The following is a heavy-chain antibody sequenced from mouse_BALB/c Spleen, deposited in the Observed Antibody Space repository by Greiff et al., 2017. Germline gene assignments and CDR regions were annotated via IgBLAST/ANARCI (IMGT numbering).Heavy chain of an antibody. V-gene: IGHV2-6-7*01. D-gene: IGHD1-1*01. J-gene: IGHJ2*01. Sequence: QVQLKESGPGLVAPSQSLSITCTVSGFSLTGYGVNWVRQPPGKGLEWLGMIWGDGSTDYNSALKSRLSISKDNSKSQVFLKMNSLQTDDTARYYCARDRGITTVVGGLDYWGQGTTLTVSS. CDR3: ARDRGITTVVGGLDY. CDR1: GFSLTGYG. CDR2: IWGDGST.